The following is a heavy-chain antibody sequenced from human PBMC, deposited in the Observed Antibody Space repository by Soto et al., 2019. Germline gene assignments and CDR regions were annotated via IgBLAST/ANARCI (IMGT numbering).Heavy chain of an antibody. V-gene: IGHV4-34*01. CDR1: GGSFSGYY. CDR2: INHSGST. CDR3: ARGYYDSSGYPGYYFDY. D-gene: IGHD3-22*01. J-gene: IGHJ4*02. Sequence: PSETLSLTCAVYGGSFSGYYWSWIRQPPGKGLEWIGEINHSGSTNYNPSLKSRVTISVDTSKNQFSLKLSSVTAADTAVYYCARGYYDSSGYPGYYFDYWGQGTLVTVS.